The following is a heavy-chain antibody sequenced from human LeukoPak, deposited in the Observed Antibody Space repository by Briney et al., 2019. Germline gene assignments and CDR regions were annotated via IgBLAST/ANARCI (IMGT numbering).Heavy chain of an antibody. Sequence: GGSLRLSCAASGFSFSSYWMSWARQAPGKGLEWVANIKQDGSEKYYVDSVKGRLTISRDNAKNSLYLQMNSLRADDTAVFYCVRHQDSYGYALDIWGQGTVVTVSS. CDR1: GFSFSSYW. D-gene: IGHD5-18*01. CDR2: IKQDGSEK. V-gene: IGHV3-7*01. J-gene: IGHJ3*02. CDR3: VRHQDSYGYALDI.